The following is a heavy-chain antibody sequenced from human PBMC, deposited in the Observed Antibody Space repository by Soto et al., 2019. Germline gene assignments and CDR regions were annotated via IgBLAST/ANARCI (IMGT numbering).Heavy chain of an antibody. CDR1: GFTFSSYA. V-gene: IGHV3-23*01. CDR3: AKTLGLYYFYGMDV. CDR2: ISGSGGST. Sequence: GGSLRLSCAASGFTFSSYALTWVRQAPGKGLECVSAISGSGGSTYYADPVKGRFTISRDNSKNTIYLQMNSLRVEDTAVYYCAKTLGLYYFYGMDVWGRGTTVTVSS. J-gene: IGHJ6*02.